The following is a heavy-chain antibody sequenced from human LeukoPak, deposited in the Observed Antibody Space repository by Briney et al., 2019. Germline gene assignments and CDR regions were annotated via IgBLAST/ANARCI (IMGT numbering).Heavy chain of an antibody. Sequence: TLSLTRAVSGGSISSRDWWSWVRQPPGQGLEWIGEISLSGLTNYNPSLKSRVTMSLDKSKNHLSLNLPSVTAADTAVYYCSRESGAFSPFGYWGQGTLVTVSS. CDR1: GGSISSRDW. J-gene: IGHJ4*02. CDR3: SRESGAFSPFGY. V-gene: IGHV4-4*02. D-gene: IGHD1-26*01. CDR2: ISLSGLT.